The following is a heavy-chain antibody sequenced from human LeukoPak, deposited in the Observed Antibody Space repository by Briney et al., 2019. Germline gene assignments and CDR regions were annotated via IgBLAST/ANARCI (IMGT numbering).Heavy chain of an antibody. J-gene: IGHJ6*02. CDR2: IYHSGST. CDR1: GGSISSSNW. CDR3: ASVLNYYYGMDV. V-gene: IGHV4-4*02. Sequence: PSETLSLTCAVSGGSISSSNWWSWVRPPPGKGLEWIGEIYHSGSTNYNPSLKSRVTISVDKSKNQFSLKLSSVTAADTAVYYCASVLNYYYGMDVWGQGTTVTVSS. D-gene: IGHD3-10*01.